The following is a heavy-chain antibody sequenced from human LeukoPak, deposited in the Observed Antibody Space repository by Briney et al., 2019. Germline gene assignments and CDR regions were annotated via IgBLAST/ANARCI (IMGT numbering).Heavy chain of an antibody. CDR3: ARKQLEWSVDFDY. V-gene: IGHV1-2*02. Sequence: ASVKVSCKASGGVFTTYAISWVRQAPGQGLEWMGWINPNSGGTNYAQKFQGRVTMTRDTSISTAYMELSRLRSDDTAVYYCARKQLEWSVDFDYWGQGTLVTVSS. CDR2: INPNSGGT. D-gene: IGHD1-1*01. CDR1: GGVFTTYA. J-gene: IGHJ4*02.